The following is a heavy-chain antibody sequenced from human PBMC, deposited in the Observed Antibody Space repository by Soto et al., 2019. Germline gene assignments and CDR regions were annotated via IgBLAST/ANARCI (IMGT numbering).Heavy chain of an antibody. Sequence: QVHLVQSAAEVKKPGSSVRVSCTVSGGTFGRNTIVWVRQAPEQGLECMGRIVPIFGTFKYAQKFQGRVTFTADESTTTAYMDLSSLTSEDTAVYFCARDLNWALDYWGQGTLVTVSS. V-gene: IGHV1-69*01. J-gene: IGHJ4*02. D-gene: IGHD7-27*01. CDR2: IVPIFGTF. CDR3: ARDLNWALDY. CDR1: GGTFGRNT.